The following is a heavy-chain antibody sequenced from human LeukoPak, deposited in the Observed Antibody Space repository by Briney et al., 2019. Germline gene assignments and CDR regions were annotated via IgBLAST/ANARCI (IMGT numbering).Heavy chain of an antibody. J-gene: IGHJ4*02. D-gene: IGHD3-10*01. V-gene: IGHV4-4*02. CDR2: IYHSGST. CDR3: ARVGSGSGSYSLRYFDY. Sequence: SETLSLTCAVSGGSISSSNWWSWVRQPPGKGLEWIGEIYHSGSTNYNPSLKSRVTISVDKSKNRFSLKLSSVTAADTAVYYCARVGSGSGSYSLRYFDYWGQGTLVTVSS. CDR1: GGSISSSNW.